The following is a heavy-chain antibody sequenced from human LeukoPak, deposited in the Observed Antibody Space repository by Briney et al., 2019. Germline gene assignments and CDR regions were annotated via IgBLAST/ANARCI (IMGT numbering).Heavy chain of an antibody. Sequence: SETLSLTCAVSGGSISSSNWWSWVRQPPGKGLEWIGEIYHSGSTNYNPSLKSRVTISVDKSKNQFSLKLSSVTAADTAVYYCARADAPSGPKNYYDSSGPEFYFDYWGQGTLVTVSS. D-gene: IGHD3-22*01. CDR3: ARADAPSGPKNYYDSSGPEFYFDY. CDR1: GGSISSSNW. V-gene: IGHV4-4*02. J-gene: IGHJ4*02. CDR2: IYHSGST.